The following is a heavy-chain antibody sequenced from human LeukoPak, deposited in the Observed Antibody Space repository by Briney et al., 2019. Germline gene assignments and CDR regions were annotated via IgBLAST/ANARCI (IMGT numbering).Heavy chain of an antibody. J-gene: IGHJ6*03. V-gene: IGHV1-69*13. CDR3: ATEYSSLYYMDV. D-gene: IGHD6-6*01. CDR2: IIPIFGTA. CDR1: GGTFSSYA. Sequence: GASVKVSCKASGGTFSSYAISWVRQAPGRGLEWMGGIIPIFGTANYAQKFQGRVTITADESTSTAYMELSSLRSEDTAVYYCATEYSSLYYMDVWGKGTTVTVSS.